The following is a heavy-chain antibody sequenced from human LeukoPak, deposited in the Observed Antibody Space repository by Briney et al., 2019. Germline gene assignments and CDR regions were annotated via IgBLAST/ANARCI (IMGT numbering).Heavy chain of an antibody. CDR3: ARGPDVLLWFGELYNWFDP. V-gene: IGHV4-34*01. Sequence: SETLSLTCAVYGGSFSGYYWSWIRQPPGKELEWIGEINHSGSTNYNPSLKSRVTISVDTSKNQFSLKLSSVTAADTAVYYCARGPDVLLWFGELYNWFDPWGQGTLVTVSS. CDR2: INHSGST. J-gene: IGHJ5*02. D-gene: IGHD3-10*01. CDR1: GGSFSGYY.